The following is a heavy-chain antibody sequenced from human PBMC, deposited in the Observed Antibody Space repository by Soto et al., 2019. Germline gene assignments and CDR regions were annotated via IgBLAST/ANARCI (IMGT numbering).Heavy chain of an antibody. J-gene: IGHJ6*03. D-gene: IGHD6-19*01. CDR1: GFTFSSYA. Sequence: GGSLRLSCAASGFTFSSYAMSWVRQAPGKGLEWVSAISGSGGSTYYADSVKGRFTSSRDNSKKTLYPQMNSLTAEDTAVHYRAKEGGWAEYDYYMDVWGKGTTVTVSS. V-gene: IGHV3-23*01. CDR3: AKEGGWAEYDYYMDV. CDR2: ISGSGGST.